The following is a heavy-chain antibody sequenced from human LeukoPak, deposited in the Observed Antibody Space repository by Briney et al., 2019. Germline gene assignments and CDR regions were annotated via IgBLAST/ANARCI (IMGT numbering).Heavy chain of an antibody. D-gene: IGHD3-22*01. J-gene: IGHJ3*02. V-gene: IGHV3-21*06. CDR3: ARDSGYCFDI. CDR1: SFCCSSYS. Sequence: GGSLRRSCAASSFCCSSYSMNWGRQAPGKGLEWLSYISTSSHKYYAAPVKGRFTISRDPAKNSLYLQMNSLRVEDRAVYYCARDSGYCFDIWGQGTKVTVSS. CDR2: ISTSSHK.